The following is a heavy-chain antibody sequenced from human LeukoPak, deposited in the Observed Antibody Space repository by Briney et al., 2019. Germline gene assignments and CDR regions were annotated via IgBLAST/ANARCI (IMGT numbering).Heavy chain of an antibody. D-gene: IGHD4-17*01. CDR3: AREPVPQDYGDTVNAYDL. V-gene: IGHV4-34*01. CDR2: IHHDGRT. Sequence: PSETLSLTCAVYGGSLSGHYWSWIRQSPGKGLEWIGDIHHDGRTKYSPSLKSRVSILLDTSKNEVSLRLTPVTAADTALYFFAREPVPQDYGDTVNAYDLWGQGTMVIVSS. J-gene: IGHJ3*01. CDR1: GGSLSGHY.